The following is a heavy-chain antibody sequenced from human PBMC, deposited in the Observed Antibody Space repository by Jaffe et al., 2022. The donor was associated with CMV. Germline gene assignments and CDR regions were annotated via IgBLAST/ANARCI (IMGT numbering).Heavy chain of an antibody. CDR1: GFTFSSYA. Sequence: EVQLLESGGGLVQPGGSLRLSCAASGFTFSSYAMSWVRQAPGKGLEWVSAISGSGGSTYYADSVKGRFTISRDNSKNTLYLQMNSLRAEDTAVYYCAKEETTVVTKPGHYFDYWGQGTLVTVSS. V-gene: IGHV3-23*01. CDR3: AKEETTVVTKPGHYFDY. D-gene: IGHD4-17*01. J-gene: IGHJ4*02. CDR2: ISGSGGST.